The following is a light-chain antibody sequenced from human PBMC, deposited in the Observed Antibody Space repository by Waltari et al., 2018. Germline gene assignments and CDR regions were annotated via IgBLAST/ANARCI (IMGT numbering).Light chain of an antibody. CDR2: ATS. V-gene: IGKV1-39*01. CDR1: QSISGH. CDR3: QQSYSTPPWT. J-gene: IGKJ1*01. Sequence: DIQMTQSPSSLSASVGDSVTITCRASQSISGHLNWYQQKPGKAPRLLIYATSSLQSGVPSRFSGSGSGTDFTLTISSLQPEDFATYYCQQSYSTPPWTFGQGTKVEIK.